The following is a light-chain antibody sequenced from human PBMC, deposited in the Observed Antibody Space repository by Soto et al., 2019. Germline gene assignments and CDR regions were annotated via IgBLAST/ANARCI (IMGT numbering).Light chain of an antibody. J-gene: IGLJ2*01. V-gene: IGLV1-51*02. Sequence: QSVLTQPPSVSAAPGQKVTISCSGSISSIGNNYVSWYQQLPGTAPKLLIYENNKRPSGIPDRFSGSKSGTSATLGITGLQTGDEADYYCGTWDSSLSAVVFGGGTKLTVL. CDR2: ENN. CDR3: GTWDSSLSAVV. CDR1: ISSIGNNY.